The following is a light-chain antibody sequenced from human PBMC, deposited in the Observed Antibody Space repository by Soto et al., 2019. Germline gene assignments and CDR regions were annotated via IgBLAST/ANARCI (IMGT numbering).Light chain of an antibody. CDR1: QSVRDN. V-gene: IGKV3-15*01. CDR2: GAS. J-gene: IGKJ2*01. CDR3: QQSINLPYT. Sequence: ILMTHSPATLSVSPGERATLSCRASQSVRDNLAWYQQKPGQAPRLLIYGASNRATGIPARFSGSGSGTEFTLTINSLQSEDFALYFCQQSINLPYTFVQGTKLEIK.